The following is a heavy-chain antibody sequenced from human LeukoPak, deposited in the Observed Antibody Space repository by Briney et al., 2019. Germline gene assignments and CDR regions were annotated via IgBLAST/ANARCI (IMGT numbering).Heavy chain of an antibody. Sequence: PSETLSLTCTVSGGSISSYYWSWIRQPPGKGLEWIGYIYYSGTTNYNPSLKSRVTISVDTSKNQFSLKLSSVTAADTAVYYCAREGPYYYDSSGRSAFDIWGQGTMVTVSS. CDR1: GGSISSYY. CDR2: IYYSGTT. D-gene: IGHD3-22*01. J-gene: IGHJ3*02. V-gene: IGHV4-59*12. CDR3: AREGPYYYDSSGRSAFDI.